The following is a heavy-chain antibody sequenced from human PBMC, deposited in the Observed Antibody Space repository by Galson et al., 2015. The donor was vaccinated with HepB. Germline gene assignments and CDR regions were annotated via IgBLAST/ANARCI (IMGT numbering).Heavy chain of an antibody. Sequence: SVKVSCKASGGTFSSYAISWVRQAPGQGLEWMGGIIPIFGTANYAQKFQGRVTITAGESTSTAYMELSSLRSEDTAVYYCARPAQLASNYLQYFQHWGQGTLVTVSS. J-gene: IGHJ1*01. CDR1: GGTFSSYA. V-gene: IGHV1-69*13. CDR3: ARPAQLASNYLQYFQH. CDR2: IIPIFGTA. D-gene: IGHD4-11*01.